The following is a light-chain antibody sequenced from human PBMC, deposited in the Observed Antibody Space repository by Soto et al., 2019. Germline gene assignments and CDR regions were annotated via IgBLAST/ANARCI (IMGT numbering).Light chain of an antibody. J-gene: IGLJ1*01. CDR1: SSDIGGHNF. CDR3: SSYTSSSTPYV. CDR2: DVN. V-gene: IGLV2-14*03. Sequence: ALTQPASVSGSPGQSITISCTGTSSDIGGHNFVSWYQHHPGKAPKLMIFDVNNRPSGVSNRFSGSKSANTASLTISGLQAEDEADYYCSSYTSSSTPYVFGTGTKVTVL.